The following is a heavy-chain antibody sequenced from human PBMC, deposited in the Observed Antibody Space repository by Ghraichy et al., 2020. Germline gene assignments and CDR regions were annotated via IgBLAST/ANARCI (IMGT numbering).Heavy chain of an antibody. J-gene: IGHJ3*02. CDR2: IYISGTT. V-gene: IGHV4-4*07. CDR3: ARDRGTYYGRDAFDI. Sequence: SETLSLTCTVSGASFSTHYWNWIRQPAGKGLEWIGRIYISGTTNYNPSLQSRVTMALDTSKNQFSLKLSSVTAADTAVYYCARDRGTYYGRDAFDIWGQGTLVSVSS. CDR1: GASFSTHY. D-gene: IGHD3-10*01.